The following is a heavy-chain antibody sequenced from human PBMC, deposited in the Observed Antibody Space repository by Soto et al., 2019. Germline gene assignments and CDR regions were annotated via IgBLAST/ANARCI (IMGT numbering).Heavy chain of an antibody. Sequence: QVQLVQSGAEVKKPGASVKVSCKASGYTFTSYGFSWVRQAPGQGLEWMGWISAYNGNTNYAQKLQGRVTMTTDTSTRTAYLGLRSLRSDDTAVYYCAREGSRPYYYYGMDVWGQGTTVTVSS. J-gene: IGHJ6*02. CDR2: ISAYNGNT. CDR3: AREGSRPYYYYGMDV. V-gene: IGHV1-18*01. D-gene: IGHD1-26*01. CDR1: GYTFTSYG.